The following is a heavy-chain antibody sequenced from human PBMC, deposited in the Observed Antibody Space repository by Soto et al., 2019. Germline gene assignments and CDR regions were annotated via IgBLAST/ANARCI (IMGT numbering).Heavy chain of an antibody. J-gene: IGHJ4*02. D-gene: IGHD3-22*01. Sequence: GGSLRLSCAASVFTFSSYAVSWVRQAPGKGPEWISSISGSGSTIYYADSVKGRFTISRDKSKNTLYLQMSSLRAEDTAVYYCAKVFYFYDSSGYYYFDYWGQGTMVAVSS. CDR2: ISGSGSTI. CDR1: VFTFSSYA. CDR3: AKVFYFYDSSGYYYFDY. V-gene: IGHV3-23*01.